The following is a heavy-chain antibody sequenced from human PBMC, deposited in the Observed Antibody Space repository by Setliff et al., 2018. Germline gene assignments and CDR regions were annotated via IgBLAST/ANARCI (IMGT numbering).Heavy chain of an antibody. D-gene: IGHD1-26*01. CDR3: VRQGADTGSNYDKYFRH. CDR1: GGSISSGSYY. J-gene: IGHJ1*01. V-gene: IGHV4-61*02. Sequence: SETLSLTCSVSGGSISSGSYYWSWIRQPAGKGLEWIGRIYTSGSTNYNPSLKSRVTISVDTSKNQFSLKLSSVAAADTAVYYGVRQGADTGSNYDKYFRHWGQGTLVTVSS. CDR2: IYTSGST.